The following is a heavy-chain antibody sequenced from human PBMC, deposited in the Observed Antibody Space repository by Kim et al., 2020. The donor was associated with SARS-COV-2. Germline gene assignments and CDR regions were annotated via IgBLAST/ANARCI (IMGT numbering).Heavy chain of an antibody. D-gene: IGHD6-13*01. V-gene: IGHV3-23*01. CDR3: AKQRSAISSSGVNY. Sequence: GGSLRLSCAASGFIFSSYGMSWVRQAPGKGLEWISAISGSDGSTYYADSVKGRFTISRDNSKNTLHLQMNSLRADDTAVYYCAKQRSAISSSGVNYWGQGTLVTVSS. J-gene: IGHJ4*02. CDR2: ISGSDGST. CDR1: GFIFSSYG.